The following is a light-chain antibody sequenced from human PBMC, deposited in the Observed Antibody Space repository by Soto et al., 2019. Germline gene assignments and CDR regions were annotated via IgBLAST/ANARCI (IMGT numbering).Light chain of an antibody. CDR2: YIS. CDR1: QSAGTF. Sequence: EIVMTQSPATPSVSPGETASLSCGASQSAGTFLAWYQQKPGQAPRLLIYYISTRATGIPARFSGSGSGTEFTLTINSLQSEDSAVYYCQQHNQWPITFGQGTRLEIK. J-gene: IGKJ5*01. CDR3: QQHNQWPIT. V-gene: IGKV3D-15*01.